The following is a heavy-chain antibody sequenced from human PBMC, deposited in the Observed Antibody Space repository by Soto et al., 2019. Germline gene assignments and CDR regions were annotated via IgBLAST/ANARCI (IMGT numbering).Heavy chain of an antibody. V-gene: IGHV4-4*02. CDR3: ARGRITMVRGVIISMDV. J-gene: IGHJ6*02. D-gene: IGHD3-10*01. CDR2: IYHSGST. CDR1: GGSISSSNW. Sequence: SETLSLTCAVSGGSISSSNWWSWVRQPPGKGLEWIGEIYHSGSTNYNPSLKSRVTISVDKSKNQFSLKLSSATAADTAVYYCARGRITMVRGVIISMDVWGQGTTVTVSS.